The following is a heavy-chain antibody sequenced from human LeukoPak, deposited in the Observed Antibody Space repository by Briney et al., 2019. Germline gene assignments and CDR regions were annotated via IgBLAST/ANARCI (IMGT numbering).Heavy chain of an antibody. Sequence: PSETLSLTCAVSGYSFSSGDYWGWIRQPPGKGLEWIGSIYHSGSTYYNPSLKSRVTISVDTSKNQFSLKLSSVTAADTAVYYCARGNILKVRQNAFDIWGQGTMVTVSS. CDR1: GYSFSSGDY. CDR3: ARGNILKVRQNAFDI. V-gene: IGHV4-38-2*01. J-gene: IGHJ3*02. CDR2: IYHSGST. D-gene: IGHD3-10*01.